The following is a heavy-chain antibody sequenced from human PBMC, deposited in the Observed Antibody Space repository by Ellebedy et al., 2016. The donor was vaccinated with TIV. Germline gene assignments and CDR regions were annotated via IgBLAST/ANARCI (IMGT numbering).Heavy chain of an antibody. CDR3: AKDGGHIVVVPAAF. CDR1: GFTFSSYG. D-gene: IGHD2-2*01. V-gene: IGHV3-30*18. J-gene: IGHJ3*01. Sequence: GESLKISXAASGFTFSSYGMHWVRQAPGKGLEWVAVISYDGSNKYYADSVKGRFTISRDNSKNTLYLQMNSLRAEDTAVYYCAKDGGHIVVVPAAFWGQGTMVTVSS. CDR2: ISYDGSNK.